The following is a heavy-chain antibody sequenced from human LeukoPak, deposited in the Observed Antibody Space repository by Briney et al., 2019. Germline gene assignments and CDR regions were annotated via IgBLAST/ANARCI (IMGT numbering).Heavy chain of an antibody. D-gene: IGHD1-26*01. J-gene: IGHJ4*02. CDR2: LNSSGGST. V-gene: IGHV1-46*01. CDR3: ARDRWELPYYFDY. CDR1: RYIFTDYY. Sequence: ASVKISCKTSRYIFTDYYIHWVRQAPGQGLEWMGILNSSGGSTTYAQKFQGRITMTRDASTSTVYMELRSLRSEDTAVYYCARDRWELPYYFDYWGQGTLVTVSS.